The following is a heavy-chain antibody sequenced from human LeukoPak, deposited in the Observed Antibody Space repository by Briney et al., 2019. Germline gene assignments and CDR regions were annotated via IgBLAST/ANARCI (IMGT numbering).Heavy chain of an antibody. CDR2: IWYDGSKK. V-gene: IGHV3-33*01. Sequence: GRSLTLSCAASGFTFSNYGMQWVRQAPGQGLEWVAVIWYDGSKKYYADSVKGRFIISRDDSKNTLYLQMNSLRAEDTALYYCARDYCSTTTCLDYWGRGTLVTVSP. CDR1: GFTFSNYG. CDR3: ARDYCSTTTCLDY. D-gene: IGHD2-2*01. J-gene: IGHJ4*02.